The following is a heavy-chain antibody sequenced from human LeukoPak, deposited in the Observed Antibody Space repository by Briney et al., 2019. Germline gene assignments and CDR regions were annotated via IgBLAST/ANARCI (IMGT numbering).Heavy chain of an antibody. D-gene: IGHD3-10*01. V-gene: IGHV4-4*07. CDR2: IYTSGST. J-gene: IGHJ4*02. CDR3: ARCKDYYVSGSYYKTFDY. CDR1: GGSISSYY. Sequence: SETLSLTCTVSGGSISSYYWGWIRQPAGKGLEWIGRIYTSGSTNYNPSLKSRVTISVDTSKNQFSLKLSSVTAADTAVYYCARCKDYYVSGSYYKTFDYWGQGTLVTVSS.